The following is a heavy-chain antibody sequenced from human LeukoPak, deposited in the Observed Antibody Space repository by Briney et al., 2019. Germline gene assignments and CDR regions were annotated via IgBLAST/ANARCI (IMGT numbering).Heavy chain of an antibody. CDR3: ARGWRGDHFDY. CDR1: GDSMSTSY. Sequence: PSETLSLTCTVSGDSMSTSYWSWIRQPLGKGLEWIGYFYHSGTDYNPSLKSRVTILGDMSNNQFSLKLSSVTAADTAIYYCARGWRGDHFDYWGQGTLVSVSS. D-gene: IGHD3-16*01. CDR2: FYHSGT. J-gene: IGHJ4*02. V-gene: IGHV4-59*01.